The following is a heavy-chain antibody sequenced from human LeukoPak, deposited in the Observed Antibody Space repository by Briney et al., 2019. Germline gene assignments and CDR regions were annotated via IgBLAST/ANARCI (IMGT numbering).Heavy chain of an antibody. CDR3: ARGYCGGDCLFVPFDI. D-gene: IGHD2-21*02. CDR1: GGSISSGSYY. J-gene: IGHJ3*02. Sequence: SQTLSLTCTVSGGSISSGSYYWSWIRQPAGRGLEWIGSIYTSGSTNYDPSLKSRVTISVDTSKNQFSLKLSSVTAADTAVYYCARGYCGGDCLFVPFDIWGQGTMVTVSS. CDR2: IYTSGST. V-gene: IGHV4-61*02.